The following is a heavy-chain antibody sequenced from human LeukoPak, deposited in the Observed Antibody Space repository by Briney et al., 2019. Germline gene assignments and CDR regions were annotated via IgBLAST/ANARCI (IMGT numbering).Heavy chain of an antibody. CDR3: ARHAPAIAARPGQSTPHGGVDY. Sequence: PSETLSLTCTVSGGSISSSSYYWGWIRQPPGKGLEWIGSIYYSGSTYYNPSLKSRVTISVDTSKNQFSLKLSSVTAADTAVYYCARHAPAIAARPGQSTPHGGVDYWGQGTLVTVSS. CDR1: GGSISSSSYY. V-gene: IGHV4-39*01. CDR2: IYYSGST. D-gene: IGHD6-6*01. J-gene: IGHJ4*02.